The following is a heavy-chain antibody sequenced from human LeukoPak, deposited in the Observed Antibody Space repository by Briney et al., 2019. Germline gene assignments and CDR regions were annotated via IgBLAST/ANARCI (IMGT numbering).Heavy chain of an antibody. V-gene: IGHV3-21*01. Sequence: GGSLRLSCAASGLTFSSYSMNWVRQAPGKGLEWVSSLSSSSSYIYYGDSVKGRFTISRDNAKNSLYLQMNSLRAEDTAVYYCARVVWGWDTAMPTPFDYWGQGTLVTVSS. CDR2: LSSSSSYI. CDR3: ARVVWGWDTAMPTPFDY. D-gene: IGHD5-18*01. J-gene: IGHJ4*02. CDR1: GLTFSSYS.